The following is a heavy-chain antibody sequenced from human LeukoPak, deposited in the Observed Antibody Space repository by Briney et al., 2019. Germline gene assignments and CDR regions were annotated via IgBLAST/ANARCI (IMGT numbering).Heavy chain of an antibody. V-gene: IGHV1-2*02. Sequence: GSVKVSCKASGYTFTGYYMHWVRQAPGQGLEWMGWINPNSGGTNYAQKFQGRVTMTRDTSISTAYMELSRLRSDDTAVYYCARVSSGWLEFDYWGQGTLVTVSS. CDR2: INPNSGGT. D-gene: IGHD6-19*01. J-gene: IGHJ4*02. CDR3: ARVSSGWLEFDY. CDR1: GYTFTGYY.